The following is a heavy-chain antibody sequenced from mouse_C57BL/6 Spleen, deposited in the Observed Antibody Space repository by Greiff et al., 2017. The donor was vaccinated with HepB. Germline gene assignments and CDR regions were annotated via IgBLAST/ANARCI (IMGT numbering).Heavy chain of an antibody. CDR3: ARHSNYFDY. CDR2: INPNNGGT. V-gene: IGHV1-18*01. Sequence: EVHLVESGPELVKPGASVKIPCKASGYTFTDYNMDWVKQSHGKSLEWIGDINPNNGGTIYNQKFKGKATLTVDKSSSTAYMELRSLTSEDTAVYYCARHSNYFDYWGQGTTLTVSS. CDR1: GYTFTDYN. J-gene: IGHJ2*01. D-gene: IGHD2-5*01.